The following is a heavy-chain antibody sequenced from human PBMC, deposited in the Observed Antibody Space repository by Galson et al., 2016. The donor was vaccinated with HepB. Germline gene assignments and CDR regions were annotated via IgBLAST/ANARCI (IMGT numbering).Heavy chain of an antibody. Sequence: SETLSLTCTVSGGSISSSSYYWGWIRQPPGKGLEWIGTIYYSGSTSYNPSLYSRVTISADTSKNQFSLKLSSVTAADTAVYYCVRRPRYSSGWLIGQAFFDYWGQGTLVTVSS. CDR1: GGSISSSSYY. V-gene: IGHV4-39*01. CDR3: VRRPRYSSGWLIGQAFFDY. J-gene: IGHJ4*02. CDR2: IYYSGST. D-gene: IGHD6-19*01.